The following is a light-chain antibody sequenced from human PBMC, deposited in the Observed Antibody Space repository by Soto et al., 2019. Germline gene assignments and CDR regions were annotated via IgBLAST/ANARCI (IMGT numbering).Light chain of an antibody. V-gene: IGLV2-8*01. Sequence: QSVLTQPPSASGSPGQSVTISCTGTSGDVGGYNFVSWYQQHPGKAPKFMIYEVSKRPSGVPDRFSGSKSGNTASLTVYGLQAEDEADYYCSSYAGGIKWVFGGGTKVTVL. J-gene: IGLJ3*02. CDR3: SSYAGGIKWV. CDR2: EVS. CDR1: SGDVGGYNF.